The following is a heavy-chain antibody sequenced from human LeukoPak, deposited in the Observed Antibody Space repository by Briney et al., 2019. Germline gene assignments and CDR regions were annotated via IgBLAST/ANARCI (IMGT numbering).Heavy chain of an antibody. CDR1: GGSFSGYY. D-gene: IGHD3/OR15-3a*01. V-gene: IGHV4-34*01. J-gene: IGHJ4*02. Sequence: SETLSLTCAVYGGSFSGYYWSWIRQPPGKGLEWIGEINHSGSTNYNPSLKSRVTISVDTSKNQFSLKLSSVTAADTAVYYCARGRRTGYFRGSGDFDYWGQGTLVTVSS. CDR3: ARGRRTGYFRGSGDFDY. CDR2: INHSGST.